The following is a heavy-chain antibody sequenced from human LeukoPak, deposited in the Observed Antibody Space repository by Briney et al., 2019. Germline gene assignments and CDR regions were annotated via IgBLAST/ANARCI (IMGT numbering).Heavy chain of an antibody. J-gene: IGHJ4*02. D-gene: IGHD3-22*01. Sequence: SQSLSLTCTVSGGSISSYYWSWIRQPPGKGLEWHGYIYYSGSTSYNPSLKSRVTISVDTSNNQFSLKLSSVTAADTAVYYCARDTSGYRRGSFDYWGQGTLVTVSS. V-gene: IGHV4-59*01. CDR2: IYYSGST. CDR1: GGSISSYY. CDR3: ARDTSGYRRGSFDY.